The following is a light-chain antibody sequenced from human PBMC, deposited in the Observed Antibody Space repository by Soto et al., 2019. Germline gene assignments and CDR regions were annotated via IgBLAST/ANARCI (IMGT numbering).Light chain of an antibody. CDR3: QQSYITPRT. CDR2: AAS. V-gene: IGKV1-39*01. J-gene: IGKJ1*01. CDR1: QSISSW. Sequence: DIRMTQSPSTLSASVGDRVTITCRAIQSISSWLAWYQQKPGKAPKLLIYAASSLQSGVPSRFSGSGSGTDFTLTISSLQPEDFATYYCQQSYITPRTFGQGTKVDIK.